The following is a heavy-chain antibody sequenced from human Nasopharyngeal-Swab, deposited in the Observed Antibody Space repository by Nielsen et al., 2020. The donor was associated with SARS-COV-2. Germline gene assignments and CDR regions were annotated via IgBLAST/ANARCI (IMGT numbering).Heavy chain of an antibody. V-gene: IGHV4-30-4*01. D-gene: IGHD3-10*01. J-gene: IGHJ4*02. Sequence: SETLSLTCTVSGGSISRGDYYWSWIRQPPGKGLEWIGYIYYSGSTYYNPSLKSRVTISVDTSKNQFSLKLSSVTAADTAVYYCARGHHYYGSGFQDYWGQGTLVTVSS. CDR3: ARGHHYYGSGFQDY. CDR1: GGSISRGDYY. CDR2: IYYSGST.